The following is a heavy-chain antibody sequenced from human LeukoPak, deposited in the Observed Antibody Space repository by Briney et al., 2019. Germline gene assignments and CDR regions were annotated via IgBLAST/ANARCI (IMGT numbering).Heavy chain of an antibody. CDR3: TTPRYDFWSGPDY. D-gene: IGHD3-3*01. V-gene: IGHV3-15*01. J-gene: IGHJ4*02. Sequence: GGSLRLSCAASGFTLSNAWMSWVRQAPGKGLEWVGRIKSKSDGGTTDYAAPVKGRFIISTDDSKNTLYLQMNSLKTEDTAVYYCTTPRYDFWSGPDYWGQGTLVTVSS. CDR1: GFTLSNAW. CDR2: IKSKSDGGTT.